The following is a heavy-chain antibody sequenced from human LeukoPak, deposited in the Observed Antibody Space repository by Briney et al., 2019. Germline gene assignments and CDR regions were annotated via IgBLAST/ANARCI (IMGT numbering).Heavy chain of an antibody. Sequence: ASVKVSCKASGGTFSSYAISWVRQAPGKGLEWMGGFDPEDGETIYAQKFQGRVTMTEDTSTDTAYMELSSLRSEDTAVYYCATGRTRTPYSGSWYRYYYYMDVWGKGTTVTVSS. CDR2: FDPEDGET. CDR1: GGTFSSYA. D-gene: IGHD6-13*01. CDR3: ATGRTRTPYSGSWYRYYYYMDV. J-gene: IGHJ6*03. V-gene: IGHV1-24*01.